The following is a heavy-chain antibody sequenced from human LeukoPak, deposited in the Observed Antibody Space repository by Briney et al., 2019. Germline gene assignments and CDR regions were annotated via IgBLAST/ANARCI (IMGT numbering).Heavy chain of an antibody. V-gene: IGHV4-39*01. CDR1: GGSISSSRYY. Sequence: SETLSLTCTVSGGSISSSRYYWGWIRQPPGKGLEWIGSIYYSGSTYYNPSLKSRVTISVDTSKNQFSLKLSSVTAADTAVYYCARGGYSYGHGYFDLWGRGTLVTVSS. CDR3: ARGGYSYGHGYFDL. D-gene: IGHD5-18*01. CDR2: IYYSGST. J-gene: IGHJ2*01.